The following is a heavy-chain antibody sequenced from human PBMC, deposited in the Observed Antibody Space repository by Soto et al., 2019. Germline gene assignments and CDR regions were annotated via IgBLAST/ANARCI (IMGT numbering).Heavy chain of an antibody. J-gene: IGHJ4*02. D-gene: IGHD3-22*01. CDR1: AFTFSIYG. CDR3: AKAAGYYDSSGYFLDY. Sequence: PGGSLRLSCAASAFTFSIYGMHWVRQAPGKGLEWVAVISYDGSNKYYADSVKGRFTISRDNSKNTLYLQMNSLRAEDTAVYYCAKAAGYYDSSGYFLDYWGQGTLVTVSS. V-gene: IGHV3-30*18. CDR2: ISYDGSNK.